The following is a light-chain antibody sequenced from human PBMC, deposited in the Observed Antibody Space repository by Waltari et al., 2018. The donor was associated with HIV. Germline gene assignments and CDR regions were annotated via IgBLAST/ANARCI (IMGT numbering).Light chain of an antibody. J-gene: IGLJ3*02. CDR1: TSDFGGYKY. CDR3: SSCTSRTTWV. Sequence: QPALTQPAPVFGSPGQWITISCPGSTSDFGGYKYVSWYQQHPGKAPKLIVYDVSNRPLGVSIRFSGSKSGNTASLTISGLQADDEADYYCSSCTSRTTWVFGGWTKLTVL. CDR2: DVS. V-gene: IGLV2-14*03.